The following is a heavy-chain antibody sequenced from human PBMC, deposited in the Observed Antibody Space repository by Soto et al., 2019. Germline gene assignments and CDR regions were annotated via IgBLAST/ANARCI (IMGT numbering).Heavy chain of an antibody. Sequence: SETLSLTCTVSGGSISSGGYYWSWIRQHPGKGLEWIGYIYYSGSTYYNPSLKSRVTISVDTSKNQFSLKLSSVTAADTAVYYCARESDGDQTYYFDYWGQGTLVTVSS. CDR2: IYYSGST. CDR1: GGSISSGGYY. CDR3: ARESDGDQTYYFDY. J-gene: IGHJ4*02. D-gene: IGHD4-17*01. V-gene: IGHV4-31*03.